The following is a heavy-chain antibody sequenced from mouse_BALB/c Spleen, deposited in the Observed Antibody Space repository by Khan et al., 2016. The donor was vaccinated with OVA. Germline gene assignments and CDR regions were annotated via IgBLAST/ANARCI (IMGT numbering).Heavy chain of an antibody. J-gene: IGHJ2*01. Sequence: VKLLESGPGLVAPSQSLSITCTVSGFSFTSYGVHWVRQPPGKGLEWLGVIWAGGSTTYNSALMSRLSISKDNSTGQVFLKMNSLQTDDSAVYYCARLEDIWGQGTTLTVSS. D-gene: IGHD1-3*01. CDR2: IWAGGST. CDR3: ARLEDI. CDR1: GFSFTSYG. V-gene: IGHV2-9*02.